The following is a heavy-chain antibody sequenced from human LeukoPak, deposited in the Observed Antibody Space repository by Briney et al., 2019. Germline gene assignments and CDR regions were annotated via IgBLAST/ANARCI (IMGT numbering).Heavy chain of an antibody. CDR1: GYTLTELS. V-gene: IGHV1-24*01. CDR3: ATDFSYGEGRFDY. Sequence: ASVKVSCKVSGYTLTELSMHWVRQAPGKGLEWMGGFDPEDGETIYAQKFQGRVTMTEDTSTDTAYMELSSLRSEDTAVCYCATDFSYGEGRFDYWGQGTLVTVSS. J-gene: IGHJ4*02. CDR2: FDPEDGET. D-gene: IGHD4-17*01.